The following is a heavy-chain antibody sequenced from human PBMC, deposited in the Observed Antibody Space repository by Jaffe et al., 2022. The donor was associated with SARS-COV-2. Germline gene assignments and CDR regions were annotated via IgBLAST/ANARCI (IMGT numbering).Heavy chain of an antibody. CDR1: GFTFSSYS. J-gene: IGHJ4*02. CDR3: ARATTTSSSHFDY. Sequence: EVQLVESGGGLVQPGGSLRLSCAASGFTFSSYSMNWVRQAPGVGLEWVSYISSSTGTIYYADSVKGRFTISRDNAKNSLYLHMNSLRAEDTAVYYCARATTTSSSHFDYWGQGALVTVSS. CDR2: ISSSTGTI. D-gene: IGHD6-13*01. V-gene: IGHV3-48*01.